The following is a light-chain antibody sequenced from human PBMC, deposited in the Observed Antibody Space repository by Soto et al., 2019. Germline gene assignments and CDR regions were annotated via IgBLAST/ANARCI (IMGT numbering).Light chain of an antibody. CDR2: KND. J-gene: IGLJ2*01. CDR3: AAWDDSLNGVI. CDR1: SSNIGSHS. V-gene: IGLV1-47*01. Sequence: QAVLPQPPSSSGTPGQRVTISCSGSSSNIGSHSIYWHQQLPGAAPNLLIYKNDQRPSGVPDRFSGSKSSTSASLAISGLRSEYEDEYYFAAWDDSLNGVIFGGGPKLTVL.